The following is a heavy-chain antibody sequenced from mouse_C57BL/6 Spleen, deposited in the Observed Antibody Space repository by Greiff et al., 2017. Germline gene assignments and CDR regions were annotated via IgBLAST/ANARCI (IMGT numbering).Heavy chain of an antibody. Sequence: QVQLQQSGAELARPGASVKLSCKASGYTFTSYGISWVKQRTGQGLEWIGEIYPRSGNTYYNEKFKGKATLTADKSSSTAYMELRSLTSEDSAVXFCARPSSTVVATPFAYWGQGTLVTVSA. V-gene: IGHV1-81*01. J-gene: IGHJ3*01. D-gene: IGHD1-1*01. CDR2: IYPRSGNT. CDR3: ARPSSTVVATPFAY. CDR1: GYTFTSYG.